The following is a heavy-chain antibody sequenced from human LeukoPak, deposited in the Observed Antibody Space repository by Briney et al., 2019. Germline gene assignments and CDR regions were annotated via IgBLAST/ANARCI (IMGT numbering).Heavy chain of an antibody. V-gene: IGHV3-7*01. CDR2: IKQDGSEK. CDR1: GFTFSIYC. CDR3: ARDKHLLDY. J-gene: IGHJ4*02. Sequence: GGSLRLSCAASGFTFSIYCMSWVRHAPGEGVEWVANIKQDGSEKYYVDSVKGRLTISRDNDKNSLYLQMNSLRAEDTAVYYCARDKHLLDYWGQGTLVTVSS.